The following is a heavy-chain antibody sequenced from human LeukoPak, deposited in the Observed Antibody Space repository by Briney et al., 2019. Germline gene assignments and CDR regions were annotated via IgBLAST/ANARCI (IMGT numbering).Heavy chain of an antibody. J-gene: IGHJ4*02. V-gene: IGHV4-59*01. CDR1: GGSISSYY. CDR3: ARDSSSGWFDY. D-gene: IGHD6-19*01. Sequence: PSETLSLTCTVSGGSISSYYWSWVRQPPGKGVEWIGYIYYSGSTNYNPSLNSRVTISVDTSKNQFSLKLSSVTAADTAVYYCARDSSSGWFDYWGQGTLVTVSS. CDR2: IYYSGST.